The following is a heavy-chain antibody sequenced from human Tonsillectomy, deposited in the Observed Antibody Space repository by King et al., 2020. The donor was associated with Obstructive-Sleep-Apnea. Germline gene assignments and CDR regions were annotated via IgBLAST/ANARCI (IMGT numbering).Heavy chain of an antibody. V-gene: IGHV4-39*07. Sequence: QLQESGPGLVKPSETLSLTCTVSGGSISSSSYYWGWIRQPPGKGLEWIGSIYYSGSTYYNPSLKSRVTISVDTSKNQFSLKLSPVTAADTAVYYCARDSEHCSGGSCYSSQDWFDPWGQGTLVTVSS. J-gene: IGHJ5*02. CDR3: ARDSEHCSGGSCYSSQDWFDP. CDR1: GGSISSSSYY. D-gene: IGHD2-15*01. CDR2: IYYSGST.